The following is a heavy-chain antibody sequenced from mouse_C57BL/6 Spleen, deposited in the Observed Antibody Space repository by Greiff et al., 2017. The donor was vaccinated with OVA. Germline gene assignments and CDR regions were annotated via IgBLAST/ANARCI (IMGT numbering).Heavy chain of an antibody. V-gene: IGHV5-17*01. CDR2: ISSGSSTI. CDR1: GFTFSDYG. D-gene: IGHD1-1*01. Sequence: EVKLMESGGGLVKPGGSLKLSCAASGFTFSDYGMHWVRQAPEKGLEWVAYISSGSSTIYYADTVQGRFTISRDNAKNTLFLQMTSLRSEDTAMYYCANYYGSSFFAYWGQGTLVTVSA. CDR3: ANYYGSSFFAY. J-gene: IGHJ3*01.